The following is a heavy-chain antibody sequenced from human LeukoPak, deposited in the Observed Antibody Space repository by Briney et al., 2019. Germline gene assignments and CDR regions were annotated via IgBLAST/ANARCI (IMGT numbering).Heavy chain of an antibody. D-gene: IGHD5-24*01. Sequence: SETLSLTCTVSGYSITSYYWSWIRQPPGKGLEWFGYIFYSGNTDYNPSLKSRVTISVDTSRNQFSLKLDSVTAADTAVYYCARVFRRDGYFDYWGQGTLVTVSS. CDR3: ARVFRRDGYFDY. CDR2: IFYSGNT. J-gene: IGHJ4*02. CDR1: GYSITSYY. V-gene: IGHV4-59*01.